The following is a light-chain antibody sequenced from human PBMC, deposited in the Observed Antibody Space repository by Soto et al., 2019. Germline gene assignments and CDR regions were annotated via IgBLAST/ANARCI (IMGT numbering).Light chain of an antibody. CDR1: GSDVGAYNL. J-gene: IGLJ1*01. CDR2: EVN. V-gene: IGLV2-23*02. CDR3: CSYAGTVAYV. Sequence: QSALNQPRSVSGSTARSIPIYCARTGSDVGAYNLVSWYQQHPGKAAKLIICEVNTRPSGISNRFSGSKSGDTASLTISGLQAEHEADYFCCSYAGTVAYVFGTGTKVTVL.